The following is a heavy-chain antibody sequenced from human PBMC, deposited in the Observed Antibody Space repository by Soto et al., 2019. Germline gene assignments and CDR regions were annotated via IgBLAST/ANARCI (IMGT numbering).Heavy chain of an antibody. CDR1: GFTFSSYA. J-gene: IGHJ6*02. Sequence: EVQLVESGGGLVQPGGSLRLSCAASGFTFSSYAMHWVRQAPGKGLEYVSVITSNGGDTDYASSVKGRFTISRDNSKNTLYLQMGLLIAEQMAVSCCARRIPFGYGMDVWGRGTTVTFSS. D-gene: IGHD2-21*01. CDR3: ARRIPFGYGMDV. CDR2: ITSNGGDT. V-gene: IGHV3-64*01.